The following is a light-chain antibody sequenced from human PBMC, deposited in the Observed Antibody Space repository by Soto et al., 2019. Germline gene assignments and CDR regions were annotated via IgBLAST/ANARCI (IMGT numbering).Light chain of an antibody. J-gene: IGKJ1*01. CDR1: QSLLQSNGNHY. V-gene: IGKV2-28*01. CDR2: LGS. Sequence: DIVLTQSPLSLPVTPGEPASISCRSSQSLLQSNGNHYLDWYLQKPGQSPQVLIYLGSNRASGGPDKVRGSGLGKNFKIKIRGGGGWDCGVFYRMKTLPPPGTLGQGTKV. CDR3: MKTLPPPGT.